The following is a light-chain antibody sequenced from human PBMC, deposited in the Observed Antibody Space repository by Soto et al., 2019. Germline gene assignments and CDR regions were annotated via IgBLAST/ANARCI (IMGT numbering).Light chain of an antibody. J-gene: IGKJ2*03. CDR1: RSIRTY. CDR2: TAS. Sequence: DIQVTQSPSSLSASVEDRVTITCRASRSIRTYLNWYQQRPGKPPKLLIQTASTLQGGVPSRFSGSGSGTDFTLTISSLQPEDFATYYRQQTYSTFNSFGQGTKLEIK. CDR3: QQTYSTFNS. V-gene: IGKV1-39*01.